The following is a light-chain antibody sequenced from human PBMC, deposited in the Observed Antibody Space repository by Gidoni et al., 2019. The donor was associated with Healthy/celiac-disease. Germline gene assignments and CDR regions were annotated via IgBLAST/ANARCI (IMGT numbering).Light chain of an antibody. CDR2: GAS. J-gene: IGKJ4*01. Sequence: EIVSTQSPATLSVSPGERATLSCRASQSVSSNLAWYQQKPGQAPRLLIYGASTRATGIPARFSGSGSGTEFTLTISSLQSEDCAVYYCQQYNNWPPLTFGGGTKVEIK. CDR3: QQYNNWPPLT. V-gene: IGKV3-15*01. CDR1: QSVSSN.